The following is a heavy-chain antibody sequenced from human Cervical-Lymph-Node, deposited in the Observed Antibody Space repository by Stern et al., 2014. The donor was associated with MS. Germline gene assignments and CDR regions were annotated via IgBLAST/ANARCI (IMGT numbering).Heavy chain of an antibody. CDR1: GGTFSKFP. CDR3: ALSSETSDRWYSLGYDL. CDR2: IFPVFGTP. D-gene: IGHD6-13*01. Sequence: QVQLGQSGAEVTKPGSSVKVYCKASGGTFSKFPSSWVRQAPGQGLEWMGGIFPVFGTPTYAQEFRGRVTITADVSTSTVYMELSSLRSDDTAVYYCALSSETSDRWYSLGYDLWGQGTLVTVSS. V-gene: IGHV1-69*01. J-gene: IGHJ5*02.